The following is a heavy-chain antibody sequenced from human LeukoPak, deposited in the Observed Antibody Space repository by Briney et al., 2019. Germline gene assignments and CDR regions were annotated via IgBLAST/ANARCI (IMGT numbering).Heavy chain of an antibody. Sequence: GSLRLSCAASGFTFSSYSMSWVRQAPGKGLEWVANIKQDGSEKYYVDSVKGRFTISRDNAKNSLYLQMNSLRAEDTAVYYCARADFWSGYPFDYWGQGTLVTVSS. CDR3: ARADFWSGYPFDY. D-gene: IGHD3-3*01. CDR1: GFTFSSYS. J-gene: IGHJ4*02. CDR2: IKQDGSEK. V-gene: IGHV3-7*01.